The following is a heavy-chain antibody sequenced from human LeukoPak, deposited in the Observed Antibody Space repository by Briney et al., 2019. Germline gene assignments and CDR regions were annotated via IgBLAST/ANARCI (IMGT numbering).Heavy chain of an antibody. J-gene: IGHJ3*02. Sequence: GASVKVSCKASGYTFTSHFMHWVRQATGQGHEWMGIINPRGGSTSYTQKFQGRVTMTRDTSTSTVYMELSSLRSEDTAVYYCARVKSYYYDTSDKDAFDIWGQGTMVTVSS. D-gene: IGHD3-22*01. V-gene: IGHV1-46*01. CDR2: INPRGGST. CDR1: GYTFTSHF. CDR3: ARVKSYYYDTSDKDAFDI.